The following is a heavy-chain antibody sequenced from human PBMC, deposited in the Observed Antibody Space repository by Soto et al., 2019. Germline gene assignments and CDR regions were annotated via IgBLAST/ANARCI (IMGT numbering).Heavy chain of an antibody. CDR3: ARDSGGKGGYFDY. CDR2: IYYSGST. CDR1: GGSISSGGYY. D-gene: IGHD2-15*01. Sequence: SETLSLTCTVSGGSISSGGYYWSWIRQHPGKGLEWIGYIYYSGSTYYNPSLKSRVTILVDTSKNQFSLKLSSVTAADTAVYYCARDSGGKGGYFDYWGQGTLVTVSS. V-gene: IGHV4-31*03. J-gene: IGHJ4*02.